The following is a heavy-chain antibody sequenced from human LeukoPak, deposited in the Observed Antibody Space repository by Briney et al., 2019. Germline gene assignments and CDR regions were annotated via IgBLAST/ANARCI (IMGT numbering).Heavy chain of an antibody. CDR3: AGAFQRNWFDP. Sequence: SETLSLTCTVSGGSISSYYWSWIRQPPGKGLEWIGYIYYSGSTNYNPSLKSRVTISVDTSKNQFSLKLSSVTAADTAVYYCAGAFQRNWFDPWGQGTLVTVSS. D-gene: IGHD1-1*01. V-gene: IGHV4-59*01. CDR2: IYYSGST. J-gene: IGHJ5*02. CDR1: GGSISSYY.